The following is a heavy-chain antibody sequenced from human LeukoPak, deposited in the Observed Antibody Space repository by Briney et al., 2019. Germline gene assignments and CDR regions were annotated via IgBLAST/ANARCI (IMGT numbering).Heavy chain of an antibody. CDR1: GFTFSSYA. CDR3: ASDSILY. Sequence: GGSLRLSCAASGFTFSSYAMHWVRQAPGKGLEWVAVISYDGSNKYYAGSVKGRFTISRDNSKNTLYLQMNSLRAEDTAVYYCASDSILYWGQGTLVTVSS. D-gene: IGHD2-21*01. V-gene: IGHV3-30-3*01. CDR2: ISYDGSNK. J-gene: IGHJ4*02.